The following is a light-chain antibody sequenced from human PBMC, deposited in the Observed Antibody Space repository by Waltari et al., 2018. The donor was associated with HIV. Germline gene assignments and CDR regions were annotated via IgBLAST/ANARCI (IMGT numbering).Light chain of an antibody. J-gene: IGLJ1*01. CDR3: CSYAGSSTPFV. V-gene: IGLV2-23*02. Sequence: QSALTPPASVSGSPGQSITISCTGTRSDVWSYNLVSWYQQYPGKVPKLMIYEVSKRPSGVSTRFSGSKSGNTASLTISGLQAEDEADYYCCSYAGSSTPFVFGTATKVTVL. CDR2: EVS. CDR1: RSDVWSYNL.